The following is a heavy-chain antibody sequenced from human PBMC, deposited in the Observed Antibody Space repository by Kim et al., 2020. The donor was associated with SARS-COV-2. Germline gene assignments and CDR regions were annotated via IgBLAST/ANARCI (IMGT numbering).Heavy chain of an antibody. Sequence: GGSLRLSCAASGFTFSNAWMSWVRQAPGKGLEWVGRIKSKTDGGTTDYAAPVKGRFTISRDDSKNTLYLQMNSLKTEETAVYYCTTERSGGSCYSCVYWGQGTLVTVSS. V-gene: IGHV3-15*01. CDR2: IKSKTDGGTT. CDR3: TTERSGGSCYSCVY. CDR1: GFTFSNAW. J-gene: IGHJ4*02. D-gene: IGHD2-15*01.